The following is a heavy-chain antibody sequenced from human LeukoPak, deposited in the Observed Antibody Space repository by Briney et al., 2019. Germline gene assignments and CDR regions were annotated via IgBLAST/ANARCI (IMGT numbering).Heavy chain of an antibody. CDR1: GYTFTSYY. Sequence: ASVKVSCKASGYTFTSYYMHWVRQAPGQGLEWMGRINPSGGSTTYSRNFQGRVTMTRDTSTSTVYMEVSSLRSEDTAVYYCVRVESSGYHPFDSWGQGTLVTVSS. CDR3: VRVESSGYHPFDS. V-gene: IGHV1-46*01. CDR2: INPSGGST. D-gene: IGHD3-22*01. J-gene: IGHJ4*02.